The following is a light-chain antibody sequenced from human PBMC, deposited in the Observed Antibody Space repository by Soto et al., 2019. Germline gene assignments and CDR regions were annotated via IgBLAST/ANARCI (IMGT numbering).Light chain of an antibody. CDR2: GAS. V-gene: IGKV3-20*01. CDR3: QQYGNSPQT. J-gene: IGKJ1*01. Sequence: EVVLTQSPGTLSLSPGERVTLSCSASQSVNSSYLAWYQHKPGQAPRLLIYGASTRATGIPDRFSGSGSGTDFTLTIARLEPGDFAVYYCQQYGNSPQTFGQGTKVDIK. CDR1: QSVNSSY.